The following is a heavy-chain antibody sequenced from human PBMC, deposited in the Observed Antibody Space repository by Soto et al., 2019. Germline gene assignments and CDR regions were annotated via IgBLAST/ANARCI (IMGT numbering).Heavy chain of an antibody. D-gene: IGHD3-22*01. J-gene: IGHJ4*02. Sequence: GGSLRLSCAASGFTFSSYAMSWVRQAPGKGLEWVSATSGSGGSTYYADSVKGRFTISRDNSKNTLYLQMNSLRAEDTAVYYCAKDDHYYDSSDPDYWGQGTLVTVSS. CDR3: AKDDHYYDSSDPDY. CDR1: GFTFSSYA. V-gene: IGHV3-23*01. CDR2: TSGSGGST.